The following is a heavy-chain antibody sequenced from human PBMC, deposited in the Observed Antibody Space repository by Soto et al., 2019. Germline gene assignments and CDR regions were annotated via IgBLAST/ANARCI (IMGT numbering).Heavy chain of an antibody. CDR3: ARAGRYQLLRLDV. D-gene: IGHD2-2*01. J-gene: IGHJ6*04. CDR2: INHSGST. CDR1: GGSFSGYY. V-gene: IGHV4-34*01. Sequence: PSETLSLTCAVYGGSFSGYYWSWIRQPPGKGLEWIGEINHSGSTNYNPSLKSRVTISVDTSKNQFSLKLSSVTAADTAVYYCARAGRYQLLRLDVWGKGTTVTVSS.